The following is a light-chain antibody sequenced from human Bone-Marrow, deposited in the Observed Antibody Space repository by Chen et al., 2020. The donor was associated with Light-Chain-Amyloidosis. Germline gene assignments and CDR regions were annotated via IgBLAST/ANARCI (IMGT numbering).Light chain of an antibody. CDR3: QQYGTTPLT. CDR2: GSS. CDR1: QTIRSNY. J-gene: IGKJ4*01. V-gene: IGKV3-20*01. Sequence: EIVLTQSPGTLSLSPGEGANLSCRASQTIRSNYLTWYQQKIGQEPRLLIYGSSSRATGIPDRCTGSGSGTDFTRTINRLEPEDFAMYYCQQYGTTPLTVGGGTKVEIK.